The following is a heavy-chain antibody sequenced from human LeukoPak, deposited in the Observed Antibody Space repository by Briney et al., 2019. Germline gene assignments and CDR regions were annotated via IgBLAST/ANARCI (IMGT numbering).Heavy chain of an antibody. D-gene: IGHD3-10*01. J-gene: IGHJ6*02. CDR1: GFTFSSYG. CDR2: ISYDGSNK. Sequence: GGSLRLSCAASGFTFSSYGMHWVRQAPGKGLEWVAVISYDGSNKYYADSVKGRFTISRDNSKNTLYLQMNSLRAEDTAVYYCAKDRYYYGSGSYTKPYYYYGMEVWGQATTVTVSS. CDR3: AKDRYYYGSGSYTKPYYYYGMEV. V-gene: IGHV3-30*18.